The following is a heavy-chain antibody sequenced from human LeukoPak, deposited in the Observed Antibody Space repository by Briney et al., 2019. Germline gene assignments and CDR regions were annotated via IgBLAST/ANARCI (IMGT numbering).Heavy chain of an antibody. V-gene: IGHV1-69*13. D-gene: IGHD3-16*01. CDR1: GNSISNYA. J-gene: IGHJ6*02. CDR3: TTRACHAGGCSSSFYYYYGLHF. CDR2: IIPIFGTA. Sequence: ASVKVSCKASGNSISNYAVSWVRQAPGQGFEWMGGIIPIFGTADYAQKFQGRVTITADQSASTTYMALSSLKSEDTATYYCTTRACHAGGCSSSFYYYYGLHFWGQGTTVSVSS.